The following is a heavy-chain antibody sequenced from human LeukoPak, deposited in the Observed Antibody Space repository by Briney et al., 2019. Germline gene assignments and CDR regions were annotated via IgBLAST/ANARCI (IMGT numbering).Heavy chain of an antibody. CDR2: ISWNSGSI. V-gene: IGHV3-9*01. Sequence: PGGSLRLSCAASGFTFDDYAMHWVRQAPGKGLEWVSGISWNSGSIGYADSVKGRFTISRDNAKNSLYLQMNSLRAEDTAVYYCARGRGYGGNSRHTNLDIWGQGTMVTVSS. D-gene: IGHD4-23*01. CDR3: ARGRGYGGNSRHTNLDI. J-gene: IGHJ3*02. CDR1: GFTFDDYA.